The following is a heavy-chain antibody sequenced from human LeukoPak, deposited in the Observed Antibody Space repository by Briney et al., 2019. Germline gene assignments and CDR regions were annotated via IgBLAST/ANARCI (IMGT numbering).Heavy chain of an antibody. J-gene: IGHJ6*02. CDR3: AREMGVVTAHGIDV. CDR1: GGSISSISSNNYH. V-gene: IGHV4-39*02. D-gene: IGHD4-23*01. Sequence: PSETLSLTCIVSGGSISSISSNNYHWGWIRQPPGKGLEWIGSIYYSGSTYYNPSLKSRVTVSVDTSKNQFSLKLSSVTAADTALYYCAREMGVVTAHGIDVWGQGTTVTVSS. CDR2: IYYSGST.